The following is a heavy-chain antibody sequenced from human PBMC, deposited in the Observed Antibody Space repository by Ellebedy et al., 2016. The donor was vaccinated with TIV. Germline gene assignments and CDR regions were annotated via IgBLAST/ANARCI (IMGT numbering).Heavy chain of an antibody. D-gene: IGHD2-21*01. Sequence: PGGSLRLSCAASGFTFSDYGMYWVRQAPGKGLEWVAMIRYDGSNKYYPDSVKGRFTVSRDDSNNTLYLQMNSLRVEDTAVYYCAKDPIAHVALYYFDYWGQGTLVTVSS. V-gene: IGHV3-30*02. J-gene: IGHJ4*02. CDR2: IRYDGSNK. CDR3: AKDPIAHVALYYFDY. CDR1: GFTFSDYG.